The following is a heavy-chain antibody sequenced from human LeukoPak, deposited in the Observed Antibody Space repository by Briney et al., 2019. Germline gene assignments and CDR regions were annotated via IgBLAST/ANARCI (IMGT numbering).Heavy chain of an antibody. D-gene: IGHD3-22*01. Sequence: ASVKVSCKASGYTFSSFGITWVRQAPGQGLEWMGWISGYNGNTHYAQKFQGRVTMTTDTSTTSAYMEVMSLRSHDTAVYYCARGLDSKDAFDFWGQGPLITVSS. CDR3: ARGLDSKDAFDF. V-gene: IGHV1-18*01. J-gene: IGHJ3*01. CDR1: GYTFSSFG. CDR2: ISGYNGNT.